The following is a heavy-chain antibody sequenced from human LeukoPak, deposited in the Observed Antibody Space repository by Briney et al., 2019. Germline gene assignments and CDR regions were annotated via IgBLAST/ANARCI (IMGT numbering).Heavy chain of an antibody. Sequence: GRSLRLSCAASGFTFSSYAMHWVRQAPGKGLEWVAVISYDGSNKYYADSVKGRFTISRDNSKNTLYLQMNSLRAEDTAVYYCATLGQGSDYWGQGTLVTVSS. V-gene: IGHV3-30-3*01. J-gene: IGHJ4*02. CDR1: GFTFSSYA. CDR2: ISYDGSNK. CDR3: ATLGQGSDY.